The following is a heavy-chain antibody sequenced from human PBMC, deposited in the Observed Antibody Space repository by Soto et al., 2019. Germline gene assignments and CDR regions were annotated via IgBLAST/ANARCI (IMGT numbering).Heavy chain of an antibody. CDR3: ARDKGGSVAGFNWFDP. D-gene: IGHD6-19*01. CDR1: GSSVSTFG. CDR2: ISSSSTTI. Sequence: LRLSCVASGSSVSTFGMNWVRQAPGEGLEWVAYISSSSTTIFYGGSVKGRFTASRDNAENSMYLEMNNLRVEDTAIYYCARDKGGSVAGFNWFDPWGHGTLVTVSS. V-gene: IGHV3-48*01. J-gene: IGHJ5*02.